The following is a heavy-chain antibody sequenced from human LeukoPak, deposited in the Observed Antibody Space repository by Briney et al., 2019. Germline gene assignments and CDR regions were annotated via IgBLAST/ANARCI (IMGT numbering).Heavy chain of an antibody. CDR1: GGSISSYY. J-gene: IGHJ3*02. CDR2: IYYSGST. V-gene: IGHV4-59*01. Sequence: PSETLSLTCTVSGGSISSYYWSWIRQPPGKGLEWIGYIYYSGSTNYNPSLKSRVTISVDTSKNQFSLKLSSVTAADTAVYYCARGKGTKYYDFWSGPYAFDIWGQGTMVTDSS. D-gene: IGHD3-3*01. CDR3: ARGKGTKYYDFWSGPYAFDI.